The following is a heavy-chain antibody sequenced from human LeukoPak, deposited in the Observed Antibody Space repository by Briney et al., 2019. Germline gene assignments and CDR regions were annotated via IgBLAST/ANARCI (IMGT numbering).Heavy chain of an antibody. CDR2: IYYSGST. D-gene: IGHD7-27*01. CDR1: GGSISSYY. Sequence: SGPTLVKPSETLSLTCTVSGGSISSYYWSWIRQPPGKGLEWIGYIYYSGSTHYNPSLKSRVNISVDTSKNQFFLSLSSVTAADTAVYYFARHGDRGTDDYYYGMDVWGQGTTVTVSS. J-gene: IGHJ6*02. V-gene: IGHV4-59*08. CDR3: ARHGDRGTDDYYYGMDV.